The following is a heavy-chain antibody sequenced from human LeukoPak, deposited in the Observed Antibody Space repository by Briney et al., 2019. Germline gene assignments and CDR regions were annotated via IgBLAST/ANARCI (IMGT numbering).Heavy chain of an antibody. D-gene: IGHD3-3*01. J-gene: IGHJ5*02. Sequence: ASVKVSCKASGYTFTGYYMHWVRQATGQGLEWMGWMNPNSGNTGYAQKFQGRVTMTRNTSISTAYMELSSLRSEDTAVYYCARGRYDFWSGYWNWFDPWGQGTLVTVSS. CDR1: GYTFTGYY. V-gene: IGHV1-8*02. CDR2: MNPNSGNT. CDR3: ARGRYDFWSGYWNWFDP.